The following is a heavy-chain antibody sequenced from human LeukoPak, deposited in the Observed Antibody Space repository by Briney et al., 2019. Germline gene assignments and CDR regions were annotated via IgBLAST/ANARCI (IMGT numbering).Heavy chain of an antibody. D-gene: IGHD2-21*02. V-gene: IGHV3-23*01. CDR1: GFTFITYA. Sequence: GGSLRLSCAASGFTFITYAMGWVRQAPGKGLQWVSGISGTDSGTYYTDSVKGRFTISRDNSKNTVYLQIDSLRAEDTAVYYCAKCMSGSGVCLNFDPWGQGILVPVSS. J-gene: IGHJ5*02. CDR3: AKCMSGSGVCLNFDP. CDR2: ISGTDSGT.